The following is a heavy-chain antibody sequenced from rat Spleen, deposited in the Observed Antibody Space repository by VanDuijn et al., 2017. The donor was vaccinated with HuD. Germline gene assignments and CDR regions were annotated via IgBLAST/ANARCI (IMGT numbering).Heavy chain of an antibody. CDR2: ISSGGTT. J-gene: IGHJ3*01. V-gene: IGHV2-6*01. Sequence: QVQLKESGPGLVQPSQTLSLTCTVSGFSLTSYTISWVRQPPGKGLEWIAAISSGGTTYYNSTLKSRLSISRDISKSQLFLKMNSLQIEDTAMYFCARGWERFAYWGQGTLVTVSS. D-gene: IGHD5-1*01. CDR1: GFSLTSYT. CDR3: ARGWERFAY.